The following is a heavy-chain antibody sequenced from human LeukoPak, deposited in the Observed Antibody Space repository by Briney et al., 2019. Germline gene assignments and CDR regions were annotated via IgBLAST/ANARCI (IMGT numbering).Heavy chain of an antibody. CDR3: ARDSGYCGGDCYSGAFDI. V-gene: IGHV3-21*01. J-gene: IGHJ3*02. D-gene: IGHD2-21*02. Sequence: GGSLRLSCAASGFTFSSYSMNWVRQAPGKGLEWVSSISSSSSYIYYADSVKGRFTISRDNAKNSLYLQMNSLRAEDTAVYYCARDSGYCGGDCYSGAFDIWGQGTMVAVSS. CDR2: ISSSSSYI. CDR1: GFTFSSYS.